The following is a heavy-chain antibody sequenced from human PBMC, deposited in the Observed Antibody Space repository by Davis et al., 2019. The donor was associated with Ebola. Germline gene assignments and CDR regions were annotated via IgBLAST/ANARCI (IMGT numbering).Heavy chain of an antibody. CDR2: IYYSEST. Sequence: MPSETLSLTCTVSGGSISSYYWGWIRQPPGKGLEWIGYIYYSESTNYNPSLKSRVTISVDTSKNQFSLKLSSVTAADTAVYYCARSLLWFGEPPSYYFDYWGQGTLVTVSS. J-gene: IGHJ4*02. V-gene: IGHV4-59*08. CDR1: GGSISSYY. D-gene: IGHD3-10*01. CDR3: ARSLLWFGEPPSYYFDY.